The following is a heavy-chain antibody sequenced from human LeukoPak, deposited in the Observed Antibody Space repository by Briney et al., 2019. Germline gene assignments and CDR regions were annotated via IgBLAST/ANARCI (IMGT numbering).Heavy chain of an antibody. J-gene: IGHJ6*02. D-gene: IGHD3-10*01. CDR3: ARGGQTLDGSGVMDV. V-gene: IGHV3-9*01. CDR1: GFTFDDYA. CDR2: ISWNSGSI. Sequence: PGGSLRLSCAASGFTFDDYAVYWVRQAPGKGPEWVAHISWNSGSIDYADSVKGRFTISRDNAKNSLYLQMNSLRVEDTALYYCARGGQTLDGSGVMDVWGQGTTVTVSS.